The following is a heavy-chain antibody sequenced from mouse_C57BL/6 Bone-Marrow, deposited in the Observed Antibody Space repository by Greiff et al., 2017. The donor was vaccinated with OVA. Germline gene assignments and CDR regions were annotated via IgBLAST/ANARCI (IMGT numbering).Heavy chain of an antibody. Sequence: EVKLVESGGGLVQPGGSLKLSCVASGFTFSDYGMAWVRQAPRKGPEWVAFISNLAYSIYYADTVTGRFTISRENAKNTLYLEMSSLRSEDTAMYYCARIYYYGSTPYFDVWGTGTTVTVSS. V-gene: IGHV5-15*01. CDR3: ARIYYYGSTPYFDV. CDR2: ISNLAYSI. D-gene: IGHD1-1*01. J-gene: IGHJ1*03. CDR1: GFTFSDYG.